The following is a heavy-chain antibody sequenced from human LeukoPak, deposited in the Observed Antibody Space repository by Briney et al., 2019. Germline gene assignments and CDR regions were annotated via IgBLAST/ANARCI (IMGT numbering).Heavy chain of an antibody. V-gene: IGHV5-51*01. CDR2: IYPGDSDT. CDR1: GYDFNNYW. CDR3: ARHIGLVAPDGFDM. D-gene: IGHD2-8*02. Sequence: GESLKISCKGSGYDFNNYWIGRVRPMPGKSPEWMGIIYPGDSDTRYSPSFQGQVTLSVEKSISTAYLQGSSLKASDTAMYHCARHIGLVAPDGFDMWGQGTMVTVSS. J-gene: IGHJ3*02.